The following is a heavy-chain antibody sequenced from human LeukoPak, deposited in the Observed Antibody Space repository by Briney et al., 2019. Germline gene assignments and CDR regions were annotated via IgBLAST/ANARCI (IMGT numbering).Heavy chain of an antibody. Sequence: GRSLRLSCAASGFTFRSYGMHWVRQAPGKGLEWVAVIWYDGSNKYYADSVKGRFTISRDNSKNTLYLQMNSLRAEDTAVYYCARSTMYYYDSSGYSDFDYWGQGALVTVSS. D-gene: IGHD3-22*01. CDR3: ARSTMYYYDSSGYSDFDY. J-gene: IGHJ4*02. CDR1: GFTFRSYG. V-gene: IGHV3-33*01. CDR2: IWYDGSNK.